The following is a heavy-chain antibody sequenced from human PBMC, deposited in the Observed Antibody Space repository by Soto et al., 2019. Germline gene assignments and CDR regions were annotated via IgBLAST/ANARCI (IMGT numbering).Heavy chain of an antibody. D-gene: IGHD5-18*01. Sequence: GGSLRLSYAASGFTFSSYGMHWVRQAPGKGLEWVAVISYDGSNKYYADSVKGRFTISRDNSKNTLYLQMNSLRAEDTAVYYCAKEEEGYSYGYSDYYYGMDVWGQGTTVTVSS. J-gene: IGHJ6*02. CDR3: AKEEEGYSYGYSDYYYGMDV. CDR2: ISYDGSNK. CDR1: GFTFSSYG. V-gene: IGHV3-30*18.